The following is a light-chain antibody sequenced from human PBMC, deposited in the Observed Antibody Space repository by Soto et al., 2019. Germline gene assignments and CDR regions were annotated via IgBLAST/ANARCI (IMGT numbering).Light chain of an antibody. Sequence: QSVLTQPPSASGSPAQSVTISCTGTSSDVGGYNYVSWYQQHPGKAPKLMIYEVSKRPSGVPDRFSGSKSGNTASLTVSGLQAEDEADYYCSSYAGSNNVFGTGTKVTVL. CDR3: SSYAGSNNV. V-gene: IGLV2-8*01. CDR1: SSDVGGYNY. J-gene: IGLJ1*01. CDR2: EVS.